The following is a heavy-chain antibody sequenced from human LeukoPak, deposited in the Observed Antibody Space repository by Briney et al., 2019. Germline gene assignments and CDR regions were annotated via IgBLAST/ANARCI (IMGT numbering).Heavy chain of an antibody. CDR2: MNPNSGNT. CDR1: RYTFTSYD. J-gene: IGHJ4*02. D-gene: IGHD6-13*01. Sequence: GASVKVSCKASRYTFTSYDINWVRQATGQGLEWMGWMNPNSGNTGYAQRFQGRVTMTRNTSISTAYMELSSLRSEDTAVYYCARGRRAAAGQDYWGQGTLVTVSS. V-gene: IGHV1-8*01. CDR3: ARGRRAAAGQDY.